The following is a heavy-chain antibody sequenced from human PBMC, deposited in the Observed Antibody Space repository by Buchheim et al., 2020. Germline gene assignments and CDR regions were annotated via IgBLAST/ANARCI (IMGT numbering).Heavy chain of an antibody. V-gene: IGHV3-7*01. CDR3: ARDFTAAYYFDY. CDR2: IKQDGSEK. CDR1: GFTFSSYA. J-gene: IGHJ4*02. Sequence: EVQLLESGGGLVQPGGSLRLSCAASGFTFSSYAMSWVRQAPGKGLEWVANIKQDGSEKYYVDSVKGRFTISRDNAKNSLYLQMNSLRAEDTAVYYCARDFTAAYYFDYWGQGTL. D-gene: IGHD6-13*01.